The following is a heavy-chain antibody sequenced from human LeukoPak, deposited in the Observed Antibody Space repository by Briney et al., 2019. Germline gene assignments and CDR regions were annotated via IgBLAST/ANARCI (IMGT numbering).Heavy chain of an antibody. CDR1: GFTFSSYA. D-gene: IGHD4-17*01. Sequence: GGSLRLSCAASGFTFSSYAMSWVRQAPGKGLEWVSAISGSGGSTYYADSVKGRFTISRDNSKNTLYLQMNSLRAEDTAVYYCAQRGTVTTRGSDYWGQGTMVTVSS. J-gene: IGHJ4*02. V-gene: IGHV3-23*01. CDR3: AQRGTVTTRGSDY. CDR2: ISGSGGST.